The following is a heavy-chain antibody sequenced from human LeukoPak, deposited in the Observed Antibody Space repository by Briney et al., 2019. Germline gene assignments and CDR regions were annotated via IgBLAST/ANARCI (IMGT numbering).Heavy chain of an antibody. Sequence: GGSLRLSCAASGFTFSSYAMSWVRQAPGKGLEWVSVVSGSGNNIYYADSVKGRFTIARDNSKNTVYLQMNSLRAEDTAVYYCAEFPDACTTNCYGIDQYLDYWGQGTLVTVSS. CDR2: VSGSGNNI. V-gene: IGHV3-23*01. D-gene: IGHD2-2*01. CDR3: AEFPDACTTNCYGIDQYLDY. CDR1: GFTFSSYA. J-gene: IGHJ4*02.